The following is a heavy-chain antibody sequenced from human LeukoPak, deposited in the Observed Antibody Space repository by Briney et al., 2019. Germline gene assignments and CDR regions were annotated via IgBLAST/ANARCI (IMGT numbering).Heavy chain of an antibody. CDR3: ARDGDHSCGDY. D-gene: IGHD2-2*01. J-gene: IGHJ4*02. CDR1: GFTFYDYA. CDR2: ISWNSGSI. V-gene: IGHV3-9*01. Sequence: SLRLSCAASGFTFYDYAMHWVRPAPGEGLGWVSGISWNSGSIGYADSVKGRFTISRDNAKSSLYLQMYSLTAEDTAVYYCARDGDHSCGDYWGQGTLVTVSS.